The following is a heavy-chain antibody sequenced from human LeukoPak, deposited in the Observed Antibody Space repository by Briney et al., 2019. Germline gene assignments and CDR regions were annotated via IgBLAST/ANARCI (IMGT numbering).Heavy chain of an antibody. CDR2: IYYSGST. CDR3: ARSHYGSALS. CDR1: GGSISSYY. D-gene: IGHD3-10*01. V-gene: IGHV4-59*01. J-gene: IGHJ5*02. Sequence: PSETLSLTCTVSGGSISSYYWSWIRQPPGKGLEWIGYIYYSGSTNYNPSLKSRVTISVDTSKNQFSLKLSSVTAADTAAYYCARSHYGSALSWGQGTLVTVSS.